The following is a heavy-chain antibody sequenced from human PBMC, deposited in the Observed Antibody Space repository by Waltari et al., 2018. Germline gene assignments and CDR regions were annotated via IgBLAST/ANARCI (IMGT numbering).Heavy chain of an antibody. V-gene: IGHV4-34*01. CDR3: ARGWMDCSGGSCPFLGSMVFDY. CDR2: INHSGST. CDR1: GGSFSGYY. Sequence: QVQLQQWGAGLLKPSETLSLTCAVYGGSFSGYYWSWIRQPQGKGLEWIGEINHSGSTNYNPSLKSRVTISVDTSKNQFSLKLSSVTAADTAVYYCARGWMDCSGGSCPFLGSMVFDYWGQGTLVTVSS. J-gene: IGHJ4*02. D-gene: IGHD2-15*01.